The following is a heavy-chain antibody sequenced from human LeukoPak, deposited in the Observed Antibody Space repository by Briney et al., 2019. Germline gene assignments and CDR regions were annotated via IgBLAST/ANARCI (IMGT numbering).Heavy chain of an antibody. V-gene: IGHV3-66*01. D-gene: IGHD6-13*01. J-gene: IGHJ4*02. CDR2: IYSGGST. CDR3: AREKEAAAGQTYYFDY. Sequence: HPGGSLRLSCAASEFSVGSNYMTWVRQAPGKGLEWVSLIYSGGSTYYADSVKGRFTISRDNSKNTLYLQMNSLRAEDTAVYYCAREKEAAAGQTYYFDYWGQGTLVTVSS. CDR1: EFSVGSNY.